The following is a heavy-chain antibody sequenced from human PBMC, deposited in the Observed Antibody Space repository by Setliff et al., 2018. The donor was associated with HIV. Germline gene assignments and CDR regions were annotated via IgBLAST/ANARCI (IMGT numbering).Heavy chain of an antibody. CDR1: GGSISSYY. CDR2: IYYSGST. D-gene: IGHD6-19*01. Sequence: SETLSLTCTVSGGSISSYYWSWIRQPPGEGLEWIGSIYYSGSTYYNPSLQSRVTISIDTSKNQFSLKLNSVTAADTAMYYCARDGGSSGWYFVLGYSDYWGPGTLVTVSS. CDR3: ARDGGSSGWYFVLGYSDY. J-gene: IGHJ4*02. V-gene: IGHV4-59*05.